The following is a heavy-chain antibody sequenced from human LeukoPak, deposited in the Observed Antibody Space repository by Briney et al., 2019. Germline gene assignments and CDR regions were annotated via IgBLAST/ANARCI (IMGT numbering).Heavy chain of an antibody. CDR2: SSYSGSS. V-gene: IGHV4-59*12. CDR3: AREPGGTYYDSSGHPVYWFFDL. J-gene: IGHJ2*01. D-gene: IGHD3-22*01. CDR1: GGSNGTNY. Sequence: SDTLSLTCSVSGGSNGTNYWIWIPQVPGKGLEWTGYSSYSGSSNYNPSLKSRATISVDTSKNQFSLKLSSVTAADTAVYYCAREPGGTYYDSSGHPVYWFFDLWGRGTPATVSS.